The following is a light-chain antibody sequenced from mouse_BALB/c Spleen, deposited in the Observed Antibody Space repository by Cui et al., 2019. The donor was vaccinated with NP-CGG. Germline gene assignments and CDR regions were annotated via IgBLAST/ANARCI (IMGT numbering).Light chain of an antibody. CDR3: ALWYSNHWV. CDR2: GTN. V-gene: IGLV1*01. CDR1: TGAVPTSNY. Sequence: QAVVTQESALTPSTGETVKLTCRSSTGAVPTSNYANWVQEKPDHLFTGLIGGTNNRVPGVPARFSGSLIGDKAALTITGAQTEDEAIYFCALWYSNHWVFGGGTKLTV. J-gene: IGLJ1*01.